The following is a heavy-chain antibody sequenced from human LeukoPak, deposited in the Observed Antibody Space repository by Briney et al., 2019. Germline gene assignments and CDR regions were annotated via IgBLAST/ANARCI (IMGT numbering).Heavy chain of an antibody. CDR3: ARRRSYRPVDY. D-gene: IGHD1-26*01. J-gene: IGHJ4*02. CDR1: GGSLSGHY. V-gene: IGHV4-34*01. CDR2: IRDSGST. Sequence: SETLSLTCAVYGGSLSGHYWSWIRQTPEKGLEWIGEIRDSGSTDYNPSFKSRVTITVDTSKNQISLNMHSVTAADTAVYYCARRRSYRPVDYWGQGTLVTVSS.